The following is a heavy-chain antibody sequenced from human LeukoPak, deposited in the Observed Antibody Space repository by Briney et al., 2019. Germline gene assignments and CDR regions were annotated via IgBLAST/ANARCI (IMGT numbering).Heavy chain of an antibody. CDR2: MSWNSGSI. CDR3: VKDYDSSGYYTMD. J-gene: IGHJ4*02. V-gene: IGHV3-9*01. D-gene: IGHD3-22*01. CDR1: GSTFDEYA. Sequence: PGGSLRLSCAASGSTFDEYAMHWARQAPGKGLEWVSGMSWNSGSIGYADSVKGRYTISRDNAKNSLYLQMNSLRAEDSALYFCVKDYDSSGYYTMDWGQGTLVTVSS.